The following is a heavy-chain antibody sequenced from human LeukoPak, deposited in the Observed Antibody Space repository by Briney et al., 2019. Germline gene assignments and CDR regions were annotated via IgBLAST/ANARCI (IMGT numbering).Heavy chain of an antibody. CDR1: GGTFSSYA. Sequence: VASVKVSCKASGGTFSSYAINWVRQAPGQGLEWMGGIIPIFGTANYAQKFQDRVTITADESTSTAYMELGSLRSEDTAIYYCASRLYCSNTRCRNFPFAYWGQGTLVTVSS. V-gene: IGHV1-69*13. J-gene: IGHJ4*02. CDR2: IIPIFGTA. CDR3: ASRLYCSNTRCRNFPFAY. D-gene: IGHD2-2*01.